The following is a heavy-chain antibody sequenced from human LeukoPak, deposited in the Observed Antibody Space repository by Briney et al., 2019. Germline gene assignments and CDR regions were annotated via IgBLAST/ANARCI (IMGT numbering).Heavy chain of an antibody. CDR3: ARLSQLGSSWYGRGYYYMDV. CDR1: GDSISSSSYY. D-gene: IGHD6-13*01. Sequence: SETLSLTCTVSGDSISSSSYYWGWIRQPPGKGLEWIGSIYYSGSTYYNPSLKSRVTISVDTSKNQFSLKLSSVTAADTAVYYCARLSQLGSSWYGRGYYYMDVWGKGTTVTVSS. V-gene: IGHV4-39*01. J-gene: IGHJ6*03. CDR2: IYYSGST.